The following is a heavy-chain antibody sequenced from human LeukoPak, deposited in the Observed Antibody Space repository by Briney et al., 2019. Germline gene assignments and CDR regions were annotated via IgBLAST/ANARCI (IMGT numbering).Heavy chain of an antibody. CDR2: IRYDGSNK. CDR3: ARYGAAGETSLDY. J-gene: IGHJ4*02. D-gene: IGHD3-16*01. Sequence: GGSLRLSCAASGFTFSSYGMHWVRQAPGKGLEWVAFIRYDGSNKYYADPVKGRFTVSRDNSKNTLYLQMNSLRAEDTAVYYCARYGAAGETSLDYWGQGTLVTVSS. V-gene: IGHV3-30*02. CDR1: GFTFSSYG.